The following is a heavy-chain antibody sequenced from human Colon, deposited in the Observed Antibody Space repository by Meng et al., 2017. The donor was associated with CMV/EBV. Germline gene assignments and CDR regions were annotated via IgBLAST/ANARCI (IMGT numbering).Heavy chain of an antibody. J-gene: IGHJ6*02. CDR1: GFSFKVYT. CDR2: ISPSNDYI. D-gene: IGHD2-2*01. Sequence: GGSLRLSCAASGFSFKVYTMNWVRQAPGKGLEWIASISPSNDYIYFADSVKGRFTISRDNAKNSLYLQMNSLRAEDTAVYYCARLGGVPAALLLWGQGTTVTVSS. CDR3: ARLGGVPAALLL. V-gene: IGHV3-21*01.